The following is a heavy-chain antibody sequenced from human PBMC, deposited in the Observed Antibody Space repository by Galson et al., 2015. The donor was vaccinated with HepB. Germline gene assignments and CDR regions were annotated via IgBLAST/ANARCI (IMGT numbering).Heavy chain of an antibody. CDR3: AKDRGDTSGPTGY. Sequence: SLRLSCAASGFTFSSYGMNWVRQAPGKGLDWVSAISGSGVSTYYADSVKGRFTISRDNSKNTVYLQMNSLRAEDTAIYYCAKDRGDTSGPTGYWGQGTLVIVSS. V-gene: IGHV3-23*01. CDR2: ISGSGVST. D-gene: IGHD3-22*01. CDR1: GFTFSSYG. J-gene: IGHJ4*02.